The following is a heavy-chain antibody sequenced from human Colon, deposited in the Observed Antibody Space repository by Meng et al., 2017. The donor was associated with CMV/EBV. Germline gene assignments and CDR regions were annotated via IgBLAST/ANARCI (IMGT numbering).Heavy chain of an antibody. V-gene: IGHV3-53*01. CDR3: ARLPTGWPNWLDP. J-gene: IGHJ5*02. Sequence: CAASGFTVSSNYMTWVRQAPGKKLEWVSNIYINGKTEYADSVRGRFTISRDNSQNVLHLQMTSLRVEDSALYYCARLPTGWPNWLDPWGQGTLVTVSS. CDR1: GFTVSSNY. CDR2: IYINGKT. D-gene: IGHD6-19*01.